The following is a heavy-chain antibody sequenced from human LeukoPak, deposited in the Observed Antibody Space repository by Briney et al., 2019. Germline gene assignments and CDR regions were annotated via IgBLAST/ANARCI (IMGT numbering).Heavy chain of an antibody. J-gene: IGHJ4*02. V-gene: IGHV3-23*01. CDR1: GFTFSTYS. CDR3: AKEPPQCGADCFSLLDY. Sequence: GGSLRLSCAASGFTFSTYSMSWVRQAPGKGLEWVSLINSDDKTYYADSVKGRFTISRDNSKNMLFLRMNSLTADDTAVFYCAKEPPQCGADCFSLLDYWGQGTLVTVSS. CDR2: INSDDKT. D-gene: IGHD2-21*02.